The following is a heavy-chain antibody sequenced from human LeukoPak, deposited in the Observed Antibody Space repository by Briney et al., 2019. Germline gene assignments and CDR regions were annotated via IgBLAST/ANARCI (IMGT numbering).Heavy chain of an antibody. D-gene: IGHD1-20*01. CDR1: GYTFTSYA. CDR2: IIPIFGTA. J-gene: IGHJ4*02. V-gene: IGHV1-69*13. Sequence: ASVKVSCTASGYTFTSYAMHWVRQAPGQGLEWMGGIIPIFGTANYAQKFQGRVTITADESTSTAYMELSSLRSEDTAVYYCARSAERDNWNPGYWGQGTLVTVSS. CDR3: ARSAERDNWNPGY.